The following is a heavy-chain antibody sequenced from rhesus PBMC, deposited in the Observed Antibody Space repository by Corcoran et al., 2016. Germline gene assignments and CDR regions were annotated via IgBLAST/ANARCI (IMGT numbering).Heavy chain of an antibody. CDR2: ITYSGST. V-gene: IGHV4-122*02. Sequence: QVQLQESGPGLVKPSETLSLTCAVSGYSISGYYWSWLRQAPGKGLEWIGYITYSGSTSSNPSLKSRVTISRDTSKNQFSLKLSSVTAADTAVYYCARVSWNYVDYWGQGVLVTVSS. D-gene: IGHD1-1-1*01. CDR1: GYSISGYY. J-gene: IGHJ4*01. CDR3: ARVSWNYVDY.